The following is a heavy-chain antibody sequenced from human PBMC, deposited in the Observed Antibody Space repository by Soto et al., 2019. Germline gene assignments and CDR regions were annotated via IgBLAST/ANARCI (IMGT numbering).Heavy chain of an antibody. Sequence: SETLSLTCAVYGGSFSGYYWSWIRQPPGKGLEWIGEINHSGSTNCNPSLKSRVTISVDTSKNQFSLKLSSVTAADTAVYYCAREGGLDSSGWYRDDAFDIWGQGTMVTVSS. J-gene: IGHJ3*02. CDR3: AREGGLDSSGWYRDDAFDI. CDR1: GGSFSGYY. D-gene: IGHD6-19*01. CDR2: INHSGST. V-gene: IGHV4-34*01.